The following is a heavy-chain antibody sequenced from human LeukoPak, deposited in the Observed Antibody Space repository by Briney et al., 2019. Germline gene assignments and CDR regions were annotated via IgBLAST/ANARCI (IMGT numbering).Heavy chain of an antibody. CDR2: IIPILGIA. Sequence: SVKVSCKASGGTFSSYAISWVRQAPGQGLEWMGRIIPILGIANYAQKFQGRVTITADKSTSTAYMELSSLRSEDTAVYYCARDGRSGNSMDVWGQGTTVTVSS. D-gene: IGHD3-3*01. J-gene: IGHJ6*02. V-gene: IGHV1-69*04. CDR3: ARDGRSGNSMDV. CDR1: GGTFSSYA.